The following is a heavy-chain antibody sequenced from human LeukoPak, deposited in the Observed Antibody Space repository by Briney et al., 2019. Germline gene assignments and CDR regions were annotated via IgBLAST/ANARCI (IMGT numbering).Heavy chain of an antibody. Sequence: PGGSLRLSCAASGFTFSSYEMNWVRQAPGKGLEWVSYISSSGSTIYYADSVKGRFTISRDNAKNSLYLQMNSLRAEDTAVYYCARACRDSYNWRGLSYYYYMDVWGKGTTVTVSS. CDR1: GFTFSSYE. J-gene: IGHJ6*03. CDR2: ISSSGSTI. V-gene: IGHV3-48*03. D-gene: IGHD5-24*01. CDR3: ARACRDSYNWRGLSYYYYMDV.